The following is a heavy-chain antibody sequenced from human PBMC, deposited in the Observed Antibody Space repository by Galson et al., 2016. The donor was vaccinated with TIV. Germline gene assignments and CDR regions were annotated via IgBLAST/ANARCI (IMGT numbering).Heavy chain of an antibody. D-gene: IGHD2-2*01. CDR1: GDIFINYP. CDR3: ARGGGTYYQTYWYFNL. Sequence: SVKVSCKASGDIFINYPISWVRQAPGQGLEWMGGIMPIFDKPTYAQKFQGRVTITTDKSTSTTYMDLSSLRSEDTAVYYCARGGGTYYQTYWYFNLWGRGTLVTVPS. CDR2: IMPIFDKP. J-gene: IGHJ2*01. V-gene: IGHV1-69*05.